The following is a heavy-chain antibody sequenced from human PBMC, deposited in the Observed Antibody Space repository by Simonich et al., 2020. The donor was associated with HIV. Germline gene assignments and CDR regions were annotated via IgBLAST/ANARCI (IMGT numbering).Heavy chain of an antibody. D-gene: IGHD3-22*01. CDR3: AFLGGYDSSGFDAFDI. CDR1: GYTFTVYY. J-gene: IGHJ3*02. Sequence: QVQLVQSGAEVKKPGASVKVSCKASGYTFTVYYMHWVRQAPGQGLEWMGWINPNSGGTNDAQKFQGRVTMTRDTSISTAYMGLSRLRSDDTAVYYCAFLGGYDSSGFDAFDIWGQGTMVSVSS. CDR2: INPNSGGT. V-gene: IGHV1-2*02.